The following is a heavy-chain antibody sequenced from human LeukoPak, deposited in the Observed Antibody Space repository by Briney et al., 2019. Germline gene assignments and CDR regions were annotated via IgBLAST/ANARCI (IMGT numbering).Heavy chain of an antibody. Sequence: GGSLRLSCAASGFTVSSNYMSWVRHAAGKGLECVSVIYSGGSTYYADSVKGRFTISRDNSKNTLYLQMNSLRAEDTAVYYCARISSSWYGSNNWFDPWGQGTLVTVSS. V-gene: IGHV3-66*01. CDR3: ARISSSWYGSNNWFDP. D-gene: IGHD6-13*01. J-gene: IGHJ5*02. CDR2: IYSGGST. CDR1: GFTVSSNY.